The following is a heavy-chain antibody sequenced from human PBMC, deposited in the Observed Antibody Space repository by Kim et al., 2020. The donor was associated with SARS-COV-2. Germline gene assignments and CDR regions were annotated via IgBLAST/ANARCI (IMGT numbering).Heavy chain of an antibody. J-gene: IGHJ4*02. CDR1: GYTFTSYG. Sequence: ASVKVSCKASGYTFTSYGISWVRQAPGQGLEWMGWISAYNGNTNYAQKLQGRVTMTTDTSTSTAYMELRSLRYDDTAVYYCARKEVDYYDSSGYYDYFDYWGQGTLVTVSS. V-gene: IGHV1-18*01. CDR2: ISAYNGNT. CDR3: ARKEVDYYDSSGYYDYFDY. D-gene: IGHD3-22*01.